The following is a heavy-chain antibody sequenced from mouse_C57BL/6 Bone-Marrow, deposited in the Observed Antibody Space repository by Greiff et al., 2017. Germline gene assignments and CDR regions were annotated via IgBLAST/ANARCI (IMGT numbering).Heavy chain of an antibody. V-gene: IGHV14-2*01. D-gene: IGHD2-3*01. CDR2: IDPEDGET. CDR3: ASPLYDGYYSYAMDY. CDR1: GFNIKDYY. Sequence: VQLQQSGAELVKPGASVKLSCTASGFNIKDYYMHWVKQRTEQGLEWIGRIDPEDGETKYAPKFQGKATITADTSSNTAYLQRSSLTSEDTAVYYCASPLYDGYYSYAMDYGGQGTSVTVSS. J-gene: IGHJ4*01.